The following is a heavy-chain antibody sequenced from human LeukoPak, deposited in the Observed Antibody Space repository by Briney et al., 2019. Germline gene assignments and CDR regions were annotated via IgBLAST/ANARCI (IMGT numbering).Heavy chain of an antibody. D-gene: IGHD1-14*01. CDR2: IIPIFGTA. Sequence: VASVKVSCKASGGTFSSYAISWVRQAPGQGLEWMGGIIPIFGTANYAQKFQGRVTITTDESTSTAYMELSSLRSEDTAVYYCARDLVYPPVLSAFDIWGQGTMVTVSS. J-gene: IGHJ3*02. CDR1: GGTFSSYA. CDR3: ARDLVYPPVLSAFDI. V-gene: IGHV1-69*05.